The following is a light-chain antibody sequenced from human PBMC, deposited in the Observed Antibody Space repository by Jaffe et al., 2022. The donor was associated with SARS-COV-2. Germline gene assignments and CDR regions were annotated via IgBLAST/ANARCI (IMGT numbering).Light chain of an antibody. CDR1: QGISSY. V-gene: IGKV1-9*01. CDR2: AAS. Sequence: DIQLTQSPSFLSTSVGDRVTITCRASQGISSYLAWYQQKPGKAPKLLISAASTLQSGVPSRYSGSGSGTEFTLTISSLQPEDFATYYCQHLNNSPFGGGTKVEIK. J-gene: IGKJ4*01. CDR3: QHLNNSP.